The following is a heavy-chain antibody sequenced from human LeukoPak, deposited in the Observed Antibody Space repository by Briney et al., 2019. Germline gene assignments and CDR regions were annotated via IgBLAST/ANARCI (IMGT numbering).Heavy chain of an antibody. D-gene: IGHD5-12*01. CDR1: GGTFSSYA. J-gene: IGHJ4*02. V-gene: IGHV1-69*06. CDR3: AINGGGDSGYGNFDY. Sequence: SVKVSCKASGGTFSSYAISWVRQAPGQGLEWMGGIIPIFGTANYAQKFQGRVTITADKSTSTAYMELSSQRAEDTAFYYCAINGGGDSGYGNFDYWGQGTLVTVSS. CDR2: IIPIFGTA.